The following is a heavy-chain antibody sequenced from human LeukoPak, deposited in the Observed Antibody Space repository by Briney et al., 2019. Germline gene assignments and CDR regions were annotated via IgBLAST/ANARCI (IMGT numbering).Heavy chain of an antibody. D-gene: IGHD6-19*01. J-gene: IGHJ4*02. V-gene: IGHV3-7*01. CDR3: ARAGSRRRSSGWYSLTFDY. CDR2: IKQDGSEK. Sequence: GGSLRLSCAASRFTFSSYWMSWVRQAPGKGLEWVANIKQDGSEKYYVDSVKGRFTISRDNAKNSLYLQMNSLRAEDTAVYYCARAGSRRRSSGWYSLTFDYWGQGTLVTVSS. CDR1: RFTFSSYW.